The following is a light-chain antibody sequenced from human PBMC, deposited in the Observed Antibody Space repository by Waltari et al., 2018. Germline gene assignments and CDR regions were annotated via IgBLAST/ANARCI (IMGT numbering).Light chain of an antibody. CDR1: DFNIGSDA. CDR2: YSH. J-gene: IGLJ3*02. CDR3: ATWDDSLSVAV. Sequence: QSVLTQPPSVSGTPGQRVIIPCSGSDFNIGSDAVNWYQQLPGTAPKLLIYYSHLRPSGVPDRFSGSKSGTSASLAISGLQSEDEADYYCATWDDSLSVAVFGGGTKVTVL. V-gene: IGLV1-44*01.